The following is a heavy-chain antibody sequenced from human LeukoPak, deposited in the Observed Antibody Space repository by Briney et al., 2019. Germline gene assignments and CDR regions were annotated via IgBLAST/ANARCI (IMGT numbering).Heavy chain of an antibody. CDR1: DGSISGYY. CDR2: IHYSGTT. V-gene: IGHV4-59*01. Sequence: SSETLSLTCTVSDGSISGYYWSWIRQPPGKGLEWIGYIHYSGTTNYNPSLKSRVTISVDTSKSQLSLKLSSVTAADTAVYYCARDRGYCSSTSCYEYYYYGMDVWGQGTTVTVSS. CDR3: ARDRGYCSSTSCYEYYYYGMDV. D-gene: IGHD2-2*01. J-gene: IGHJ6*02.